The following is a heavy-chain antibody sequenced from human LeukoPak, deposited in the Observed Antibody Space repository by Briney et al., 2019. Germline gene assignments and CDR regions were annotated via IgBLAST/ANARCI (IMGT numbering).Heavy chain of an antibody. CDR3: ARESPGDSNGLDV. CDR2: VYSGGVA. J-gene: IGHJ6*02. D-gene: IGHD7-27*01. Sequence: GGSLRLSRAASGFIVSGNYMNWVRQPPGKGLDWVSIVYSGGVAYYADSVKGRFTISRDYSKNTVSLQMNSLRAEDTAIYYCARESPGDSNGLDVWGQGTTVTVSS. CDR1: GFIVSGNY. V-gene: IGHV3-66*01.